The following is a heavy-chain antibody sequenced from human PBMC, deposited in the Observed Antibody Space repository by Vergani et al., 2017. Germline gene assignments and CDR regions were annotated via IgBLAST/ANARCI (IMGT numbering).Heavy chain of an antibody. V-gene: IGHV1-8*02. D-gene: IGHD4-17*01. CDR3: ARAVEYYGDYVYWYFDL. CDR2: MNPNSGNT. Sequence: QVQLVQSGAEVKKPGASVKVSCKASGYTFTSYGISWVRQATGQGLEWMGWMNPNSGNTGYAQKFQGRVTMTRNTSISTAYMELSSLRSEDTAVYYCARAVEYYGDYVYWYFDLWGRGTLVTVSS. J-gene: IGHJ2*01. CDR1: GYTFTSYG.